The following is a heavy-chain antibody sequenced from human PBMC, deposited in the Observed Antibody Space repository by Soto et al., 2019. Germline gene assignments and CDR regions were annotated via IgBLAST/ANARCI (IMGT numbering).Heavy chain of an antibody. J-gene: IGHJ3*02. CDR1: GFTFSSYS. Sequence: GGSLRLSCAASGFTFSSYSMNWVRQAPGKGLEWVSYISSSSSTIYYADSEKGRFTISRDNAKNSLYLQMNSLRAEDTAVYYCARSLGLGGAFDIWGQGTMVTVSS. CDR3: ARSLGLGGAFDI. D-gene: IGHD3-16*01. CDR2: ISSSSSTI. V-gene: IGHV3-48*01.